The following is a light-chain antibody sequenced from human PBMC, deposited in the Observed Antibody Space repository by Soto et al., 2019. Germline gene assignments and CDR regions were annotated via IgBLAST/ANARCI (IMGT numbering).Light chain of an antibody. CDR3: SSFTGSSYV. Sequence: QSALTQPASVSGSTGQSITISCTGTSSDVGNNNYVSWYQQNPGKAPKVMICDVTNRPSGVSNRFSGSKSGNTASLTISGLQAEDEADYYCSSFTGSSYVFGTGTKLTVL. CDR1: SSDVGNNNY. J-gene: IGLJ1*01. V-gene: IGLV2-14*01. CDR2: DVT.